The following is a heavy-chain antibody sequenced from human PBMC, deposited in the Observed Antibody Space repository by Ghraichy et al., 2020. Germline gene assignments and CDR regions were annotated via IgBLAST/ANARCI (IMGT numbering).Heavy chain of an antibody. CDR1: GFTFSSYA. Sequence: GALRLSCAASGFTFSSYAMSWVRQAPGKGLEWVSAISGSGGSTYYADSVKGRFTISRDNSKNTLYLQMNSLRAEDTAVYYCAKVSTDTVYVRASTLIYWYFDLWGRGTLVTVSS. CDR2: ISGSGGST. CDR3: AKVSTDTVYVRASTLIYWYFDL. J-gene: IGHJ2*01. D-gene: IGHD5/OR15-5a*01. V-gene: IGHV3-23*01.